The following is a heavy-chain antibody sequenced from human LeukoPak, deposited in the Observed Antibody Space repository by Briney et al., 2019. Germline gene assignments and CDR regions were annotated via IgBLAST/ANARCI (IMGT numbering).Heavy chain of an antibody. D-gene: IGHD3-9*01. CDR3: AFLPGDILTGYLPVIPPDY. V-gene: IGHV1-69*10. CDR2: IIPILGIT. J-gene: IGHJ4*02. CDR1: GGTFSSYA. Sequence: VKVSCKASGGTFSSYAISWVRQAPGQGLEWMGRIIPILGITNYAQKFQGRVTITADKSTSTAYMELSSLRSEDTAVYYCAFLPGDILTGYLPVIPPDYWGQGTLVTVSS.